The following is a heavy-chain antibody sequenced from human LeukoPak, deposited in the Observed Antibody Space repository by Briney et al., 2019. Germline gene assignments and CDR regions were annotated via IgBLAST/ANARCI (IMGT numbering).Heavy chain of an antibody. CDR3: ARGRITRVRGDYYYYMDV. D-gene: IGHD1-14*01. CDR1: GGSFSGYY. J-gene: IGHJ6*03. V-gene: IGHV4-34*01. Sequence: SETLSLTCAVYGGSFSGYYWSWIRQPPGKGLEWIGEINHSGSTNYNPSLKSRVTISVDTSKNQFSLKLSSVTAADTAVYYCARGRITRVRGDYYYYMDVWGKGATVPSP. CDR2: INHSGST.